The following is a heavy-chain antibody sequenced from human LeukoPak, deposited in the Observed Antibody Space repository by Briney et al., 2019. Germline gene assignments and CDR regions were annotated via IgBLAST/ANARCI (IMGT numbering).Heavy chain of an antibody. J-gene: IGHJ4*02. CDR3: ARGDPDKYSSSWYGGHYFDY. CDR2: IYHNGST. V-gene: IGHV4-38-2*02. Sequence: PSETLSLTCTVSGYSISSGYYWGWIREPPGKGLEWIGSIYHNGSTYYNPSLKSRVTISVDTSKNQFSLKLSSVTAADTAVYYCARGDPDKYSSSWYGGHYFDYWGQGTLVTVSS. CDR1: GYSISSGYY. D-gene: IGHD6-13*01.